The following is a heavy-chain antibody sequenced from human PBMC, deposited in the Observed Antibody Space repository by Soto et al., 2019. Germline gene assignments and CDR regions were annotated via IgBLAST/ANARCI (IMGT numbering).Heavy chain of an antibody. J-gene: IGHJ6*02. D-gene: IGHD1-26*01. CDR3: AKVGATLYYYYYGMDV. Sequence: GGSLRLSCAASGFTFSSYWMHWVRQAPGKGLEWVSAISGSGGSTYYADSVKGRFTISRDNSKNTLYLQMNSLRAEDTAVYYCAKVGATLYYYYYGMDVWGQGTTVTVSS. CDR2: ISGSGGST. CDR1: GFTFSSYW. V-gene: IGHV3-23*01.